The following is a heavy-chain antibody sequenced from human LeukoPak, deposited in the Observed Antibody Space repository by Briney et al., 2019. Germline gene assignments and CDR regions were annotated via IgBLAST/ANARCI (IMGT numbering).Heavy chain of an antibody. Sequence: GSLRLSCAASGFTFSSYAMSWVRQAPGKGLEWVSAISGSGGSTYYADSVKGRFTISRDNSKNTLYLQMNSLRAEDTAVYYCAKDPLMIVVVITGLRIFDYWGQGTLVTVSS. CDR3: AKDPLMIVVVITGLRIFDY. D-gene: IGHD3-22*01. J-gene: IGHJ4*02. CDR2: ISGSGGST. V-gene: IGHV3-23*01. CDR1: GFTFSSYA.